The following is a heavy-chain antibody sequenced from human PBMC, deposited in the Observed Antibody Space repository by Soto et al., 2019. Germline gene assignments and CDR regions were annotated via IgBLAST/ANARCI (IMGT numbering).Heavy chain of an antibody. CDR3: AKSRGDRWTTYYFDN. V-gene: IGHV3-23*01. D-gene: IGHD4-4*01. J-gene: IGHJ4*02. CDR1: GFTLSSNS. Sequence: GGSLRLSCAASGFTLSSNSMSWVRQAPGKGLEWVSGISGSGYSTYYGDSVKGRFTISRDNSKSTLYLQMNSLRAEDMAVYFCAKSRGDRWTTYYFDNWGQGTLVTVSS. CDR2: ISGSGYST.